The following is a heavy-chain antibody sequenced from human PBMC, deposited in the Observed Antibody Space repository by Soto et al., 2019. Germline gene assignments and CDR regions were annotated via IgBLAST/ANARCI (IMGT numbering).Heavy chain of an antibody. Sequence: GGSLRLSCAASGFTFSSCAMGWVRQAPGKGLEWVSDIIDSGASTYYADSVKGRFTISRDNSKSTLYLQMNSLRAEDTALYYCAKGRSYYYYYGVDVWGQDTTVTVSS. V-gene: IGHV3-23*01. CDR2: IIDSGAST. CDR3: AKGRSYYYYYGVDV. J-gene: IGHJ6*02. CDR1: GFTFSSCA.